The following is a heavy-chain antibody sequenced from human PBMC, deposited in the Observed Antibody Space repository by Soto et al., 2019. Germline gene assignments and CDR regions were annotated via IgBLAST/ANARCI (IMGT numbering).Heavy chain of an antibody. CDR3: ARRAPPMDV. J-gene: IGHJ6*02. V-gene: IGHV1-18*01. Sequence: QVQLVQSGAEVKKPGASVKVSCKASGYTFTSYGISWVRQAPGQGLEWMGWISAYNGNTKYAQQLPGRVTMTTDTSTSTASMELRSLRSDDTAVYFCARRAPPMDVWGQGTTVTVSS. CDR1: GYTFTSYG. CDR2: ISAYNGNT.